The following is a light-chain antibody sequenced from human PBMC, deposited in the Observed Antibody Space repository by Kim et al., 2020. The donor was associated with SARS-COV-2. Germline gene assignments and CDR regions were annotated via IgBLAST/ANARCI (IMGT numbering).Light chain of an antibody. V-gene: IGKV3-15*01. CDR1: QSVSSN. J-gene: IGKJ3*01. CDR3: QQYNNWPLT. Sequence: EILLTQSPATLSVSPGERATLSCRASQSVSSNLAWYQQKPGQAPRLLIYGASTRATGIPARFSGSGSGTEFTLTISSLQSEDFAVYYCQQYNNWPLTFGPGTKVDIK. CDR2: GAS.